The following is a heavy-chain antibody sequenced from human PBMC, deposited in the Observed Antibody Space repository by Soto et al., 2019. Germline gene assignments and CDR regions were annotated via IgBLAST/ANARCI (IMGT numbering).Heavy chain of an antibody. D-gene: IGHD3-10*01. V-gene: IGHV3-7*05. CDR1: GITFSDYW. CDR3: SRNYNREFDY. CDR2: IKEDGSEK. Sequence: GGSLRLCCAASGITFSDYWMSWVRQAPGKGLEWVANIKEDGSEKYYVDSVKGRFTIPRDNAKNSLYMQMNSLRAEETAVYYCSRNYNREFDYWGQGSLVTVSS. J-gene: IGHJ4*02.